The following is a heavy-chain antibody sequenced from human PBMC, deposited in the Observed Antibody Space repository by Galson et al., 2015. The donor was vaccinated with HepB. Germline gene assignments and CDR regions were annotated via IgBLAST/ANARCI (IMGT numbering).Heavy chain of an antibody. D-gene: IGHD5-18*01. Sequence: QSGAEVKKPGESLKISCKGSGYSFTSYWIGWVRQMPGKGLEWMGIIYPGDSDTRYSPSFQGQVTISADKSISTAYLQWSSLKASYTAMYYCARHRFLGTAMVQDGMDVWGQGTTVTVSS. CDR2: IYPGDSDT. CDR1: GYSFTSYW. V-gene: IGHV5-51*01. J-gene: IGHJ6*02. CDR3: ARHRFLGTAMVQDGMDV.